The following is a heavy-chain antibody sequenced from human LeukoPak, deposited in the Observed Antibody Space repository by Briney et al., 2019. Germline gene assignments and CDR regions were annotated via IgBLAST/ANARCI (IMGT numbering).Heavy chain of an antibody. D-gene: IGHD2-15*01. Sequence: GESLKISCKSFGYSFTTYRIGWVRQMPGKGLEWMGIIHPGDSDTRYSPSFQGQVTISADKSISTAYLQWSSLKASDTAMYYCARHPYCSGGSCLEDYWGQGTLVTVSS. CDR3: ARHPYCSGGSCLEDY. CDR2: IHPGDSDT. J-gene: IGHJ4*02. V-gene: IGHV5-51*01. CDR1: GYSFTTYR.